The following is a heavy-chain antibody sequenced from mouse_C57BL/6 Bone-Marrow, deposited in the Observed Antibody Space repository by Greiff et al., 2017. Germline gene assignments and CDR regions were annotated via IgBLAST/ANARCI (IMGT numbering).Heavy chain of an antibody. CDR2: IDPEDGDT. D-gene: IGHD1-1*01. CDR1: GFNIKDYY. Sequence: EVQLVESGAELVRPGASVKLSCTASGFNIKDYYMHWVKQRPEQGLEWIGRIDPEDGDTEYAPKFQGKATMTADTSSNPAYLQLSSLTSENTAVYYCTTPRGITTRYFDVWGTGTTVTVSS. J-gene: IGHJ1*03. CDR3: TTPRGITTRYFDV. V-gene: IGHV14-1*01.